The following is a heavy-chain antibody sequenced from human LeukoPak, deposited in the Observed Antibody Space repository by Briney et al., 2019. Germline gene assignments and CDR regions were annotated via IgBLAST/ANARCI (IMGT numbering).Heavy chain of an antibody. Sequence: GGSLRLSCAASGFTFTTYEMNWVRQAPGSGLEWVSFISSTGSDIFYEDSVKGRFTISTDNAKNSLYLQMNSLRAEDTAVYYCARDAYYDFWSGYPRYFDYWGQGTLVTVSS. CDR1: GFTFTTYE. V-gene: IGHV3-48*03. J-gene: IGHJ4*02. D-gene: IGHD3-3*01. CDR2: ISSTGSDI. CDR3: ARDAYYDFWSGYPRYFDY.